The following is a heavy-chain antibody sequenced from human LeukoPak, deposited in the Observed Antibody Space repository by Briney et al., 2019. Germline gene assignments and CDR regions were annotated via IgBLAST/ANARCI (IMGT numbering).Heavy chain of an antibody. CDR1: GLTFSSYW. CDR2: IKQDGSEK. D-gene: IGHD3-10*01. V-gene: IGHV3-7*03. CDR3: ARESDGLGELSPVPDY. Sequence: GGSLRLSCAASGLTFSSYWMSWVRQAPGKGLEWVANIKQDGSEKYYVDSVKGRFTISRDNAKNSLYLQMNSLRAEDTAVYYCARESDGLGELSPVPDYWGQGTLVTVSS. J-gene: IGHJ4*02.